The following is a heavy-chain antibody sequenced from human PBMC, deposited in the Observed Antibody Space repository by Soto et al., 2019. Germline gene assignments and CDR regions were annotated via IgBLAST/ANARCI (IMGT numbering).Heavy chain of an antibody. CDR3: ARDAGNVDIVATIYYYYYGMDV. Sequence: QVQLVQSGAEVKKPGASVKVSCKASGYTFTSYGISWVRQAPGQGLEWMGWISAYNGNTNYAQKLHGRVTMTTDTSTSTAYMELRSLRSDDTAVYYCARDAGNVDIVATIYYYYYGMDVWGQGTTVTVSS. J-gene: IGHJ6*02. V-gene: IGHV1-18*01. CDR2: ISAYNGNT. D-gene: IGHD5-12*01. CDR1: GYTFTSYG.